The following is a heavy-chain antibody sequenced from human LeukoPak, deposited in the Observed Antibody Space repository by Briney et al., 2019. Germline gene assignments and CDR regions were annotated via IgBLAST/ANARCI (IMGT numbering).Heavy chain of an antibody. CDR1: GFTFSSYG. CDR2: ISYDGTNK. Sequence: GGSLRLSCAASGFTFSSYGMHWVRQAPGKGLEWVAVISYDGTNKYYADSVKGRFNISRDNSKNTLYLQMNSLRAEDTALYYCAKDMALVVVTDNGMDVWGQGTTVTVSS. J-gene: IGHJ6*02. D-gene: IGHD2-21*02. CDR3: AKDMALVVVTDNGMDV. V-gene: IGHV3-30*18.